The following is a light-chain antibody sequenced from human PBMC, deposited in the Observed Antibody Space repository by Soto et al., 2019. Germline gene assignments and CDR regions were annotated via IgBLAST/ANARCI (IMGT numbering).Light chain of an antibody. CDR2: KTT. V-gene: IGKV1-5*03. J-gene: IGKJ2*03. CDR3: QQYNPYSYS. Sequence: DIPMTQSPSTLSASIGDRVTITCRASQSTTAWLAWYQQKPGKAPKLLIYKTTSLESGVPSRFSGSGSGTEFTLTISSLQPDDFATYYCQQYNPYSYSFGQGTKLEIK. CDR1: QSTTAW.